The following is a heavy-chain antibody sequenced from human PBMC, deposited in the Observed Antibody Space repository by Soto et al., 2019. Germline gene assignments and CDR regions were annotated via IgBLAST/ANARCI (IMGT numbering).Heavy chain of an antibody. J-gene: IGHJ6*02. V-gene: IGHV3-23*01. CDR3: AKAIVRARPDYYYGMDV. CDR1: GFTFSSYA. Sequence: VRLSCAASGFTFSSYAMSWVRQAPGKGLEWVSAISGSGGSTYYADSVKGRFTISRDNSKNTLYLQMNSLRAEDTAVYYCAKAIVRARPDYYYGMDVWGQGTTVTVSS. D-gene: IGHD6-6*01. CDR2: ISGSGGST.